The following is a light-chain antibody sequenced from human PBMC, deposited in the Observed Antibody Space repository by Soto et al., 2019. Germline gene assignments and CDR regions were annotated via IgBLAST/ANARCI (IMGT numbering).Light chain of an antibody. CDR1: QSVSTY. CDR3: QQYGSAPFT. J-gene: IGKJ3*01. V-gene: IGKV3-11*01. CDR2: DGS. Sequence: EIVLTQSPVTLSLSPGERATLSCRASQSVSTYLAWYQQKPGRAPRLLIYDGSSRATGIPARFSGSGSGTDFTLTMSSLEPEDFAVYYCQQYGSAPFTFGPGTKVDIK.